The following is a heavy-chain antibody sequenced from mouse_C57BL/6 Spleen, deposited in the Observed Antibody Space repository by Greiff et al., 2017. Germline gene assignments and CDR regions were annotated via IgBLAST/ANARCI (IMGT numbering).Heavy chain of an antibody. CDR1: GYTFTSYW. J-gene: IGHJ1*03. CDR2: IDPNSGGT. CDR3: SRYSVSSYAPDV. V-gene: IGHV1-72*01. D-gene: IGHD1-1*01. Sequence: QVQLQQPGAELVKPGASVKLSCKASGYTFTSYWMHWVKQRPGRGLEWIGRIDPNSGGTKYNEKFKSKATLTVEQPSSTAYMQLSRLTSKDSAVYFWSRYSVSSYAPDVSGTGTTVTVSS.